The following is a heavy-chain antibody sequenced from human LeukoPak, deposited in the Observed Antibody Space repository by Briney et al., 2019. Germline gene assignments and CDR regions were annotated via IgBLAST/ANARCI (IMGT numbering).Heavy chain of an antibody. CDR3: ARGAAAAGTDY. CDR1: GFTVSSNY. Sequence: GSLRLSCAASGFTVSSNYMSWVRQAPGKGLEWIGRIYTSGSTNYNPSLKSRVTISVDKSKNQFSLKLSSVTAADTAVYYCARGAAAAGTDYWGQGTLVTVSS. D-gene: IGHD6-13*01. J-gene: IGHJ4*02. V-gene: IGHV4-59*10. CDR2: IYTSGST.